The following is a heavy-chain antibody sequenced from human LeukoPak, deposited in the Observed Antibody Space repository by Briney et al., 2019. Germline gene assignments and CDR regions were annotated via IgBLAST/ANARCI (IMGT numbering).Heavy chain of an antibody. CDR2: IYSGGST. D-gene: IGHD3-22*01. V-gene: IGHV3-53*01. Sequence: PGGSLRLSCAASGFTVSSNYMSWLRQAPGKGLEWVSVIYSGGSTYYADSVKGRFTISRDKSNNTLYLQMNSLRAEDTAVYYCARTYCYDSSGYYPFDYWGQGTLVTVSS. CDR3: ARTYCYDSSGYYPFDY. CDR1: GFTVSSNY. J-gene: IGHJ4*02.